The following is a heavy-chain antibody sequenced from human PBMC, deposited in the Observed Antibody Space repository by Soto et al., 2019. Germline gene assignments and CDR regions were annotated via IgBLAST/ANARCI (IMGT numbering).Heavy chain of an antibody. CDR2: INHSVGTT. CDR3: ATDFLQRGEPYRYCRGAACNFPSGGLDV. J-gene: IGHJ6*02. Sequence: QVRLVQSGAEVKRPWASVTLSCRATGYTFSIHYIHWVRQAPGQGLEWMGIINHSVGTTNYAQRCKAIVTLTRDTSTPSVVKALSGLTPPETASYYCATDFLQRGEPYRYCRGAACNFPSGGLDVWGQETTVTVS. CDR1: GYTFSIHY. D-gene: IGHD2-15*01. V-gene: IGHV1-46*01.